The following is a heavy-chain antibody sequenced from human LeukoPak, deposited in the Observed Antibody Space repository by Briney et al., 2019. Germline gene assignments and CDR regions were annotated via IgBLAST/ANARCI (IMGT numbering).Heavy chain of an antibody. V-gene: IGHV3-21*01. CDR3: ARDRETAAGTSYFDY. J-gene: IGHJ4*02. CDR1: GFTFSSHS. CDR2: ISSSSSYI. Sequence: GGSLRLSCAASGFTFSSHSMNWVRQAPGKGLEWVSSISSSSSYIYYADSVKGRFTISRDNAKNSLNLQMNSLRAEDTAVYYCARDRETAAGTSYFDYWGQGTLVTVSS. D-gene: IGHD6-13*01.